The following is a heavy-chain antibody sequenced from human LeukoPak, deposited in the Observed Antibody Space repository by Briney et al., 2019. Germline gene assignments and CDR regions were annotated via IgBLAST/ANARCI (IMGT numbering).Heavy chain of an antibody. Sequence: GGSLSLSCAASGFTFSSYWMNWARQAPGKGLEWVASINHNGNVNYYVDSVKGRFTISRDNAKNSLYLQMSNLRAEDTAVYFCARGGGLDVWGQGATVTVSS. D-gene: IGHD3-16*01. V-gene: IGHV3-7*03. CDR1: GFTFSSYW. CDR3: ARGGGLDV. J-gene: IGHJ6*02. CDR2: INHNGNVN.